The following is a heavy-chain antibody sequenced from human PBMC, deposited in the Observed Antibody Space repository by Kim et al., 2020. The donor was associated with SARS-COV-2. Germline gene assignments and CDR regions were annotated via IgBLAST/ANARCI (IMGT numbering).Heavy chain of an antibody. J-gene: IGHJ4*02. CDR2: ISYDGSNK. V-gene: IGHV3-30*18. CDR3: AKGSGGASFELGYCSGGSCHRGY. CDR1: GFTFSSYG. Sequence: GGSLRLSCAASGFTFSSYGMHWVRQAPGKGLEWVAVISYDGSNKYYADSVKGRFTISRDNSKNTLYLQMNSLRAEDTAVYYCAKGSGGASFELGYCSGGSCHRGYWGQGTLVTVSS. D-gene: IGHD2-15*01.